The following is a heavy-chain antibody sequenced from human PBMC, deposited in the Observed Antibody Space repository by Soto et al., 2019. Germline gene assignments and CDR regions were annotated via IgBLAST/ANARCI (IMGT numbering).Heavy chain of an antibody. CDR3: ARVRGHRPPLYFDY. CDR2: IYYSGST. J-gene: IGHJ4*02. D-gene: IGHD3-16*02. V-gene: IGHV4-59*01. Sequence: QVQLQESGPGLVKPSETLSLTCTVSGGSISSYYWSWIRQPPGKGLEWIGYIYYSGSTNYNPSLKSRVTISVDTSKNQFSLKLSSVTAADTAVYYCARVRGHRPPLYFDYWGQGTLVTVSS. CDR1: GGSISSYY.